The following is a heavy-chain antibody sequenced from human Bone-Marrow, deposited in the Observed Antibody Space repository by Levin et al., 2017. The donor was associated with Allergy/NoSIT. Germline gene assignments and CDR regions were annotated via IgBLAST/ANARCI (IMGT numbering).Heavy chain of an antibody. J-gene: IGHJ5*02. CDR3: ARDRKGEMVRGWNWFDP. D-gene: IGHD3-10*01. V-gene: IGHV4-30-2*01. Sequence: SETLSLTCAVSGGSISSGGYSWSWIRQPPGKGLEWIGYIYHSGSTYYNPSLKSRVTISVDRSKNQFSLKLSSVTAADTAVYYCARDRKGEMVRGWNWFDPWGQGTLVTVSS. CDR2: IYHSGST. CDR1: GGSISSGGYS.